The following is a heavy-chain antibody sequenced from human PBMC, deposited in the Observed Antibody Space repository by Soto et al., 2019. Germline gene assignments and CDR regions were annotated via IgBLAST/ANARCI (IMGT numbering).Heavy chain of an antibody. V-gene: IGHV1-18*01. CDR1: GYTFSSIG. CDR2: ISPHKGDT. D-gene: IGHD3-10*01. J-gene: IGHJ4*02. Sequence: QVQLVQSGAEVKRPGASVTVSCKTSGYTFSSIGISWVRQAPGQGLEWMGWISPHKGDTYYAQRLQGRVTLTTDTSTSTAYMELRSLRSDDTAVYFCASITMVRGHGQYHFDYWGQGTLVTVSS. CDR3: ASITMVRGHGQYHFDY.